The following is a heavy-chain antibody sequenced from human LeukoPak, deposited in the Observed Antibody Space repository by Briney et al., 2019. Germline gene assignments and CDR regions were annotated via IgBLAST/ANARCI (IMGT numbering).Heavy chain of an antibody. V-gene: IGHV3-20*04. CDR1: GFTFDDYG. J-gene: IGHJ4*02. CDR2: INWYGGST. D-gene: IGHD3-22*01. CDR3: ARGSVDSSGYHPLRY. Sequence: GGSLRLSCAASGFTFDDYGMSWVRQAPGKGLEWVSGINWYGGSTGYADSVKGRFTISRDNAKNSLYLQMNSLRGEDTALYYCARGSVDSSGYHPLRYWGQGTLVTVSS.